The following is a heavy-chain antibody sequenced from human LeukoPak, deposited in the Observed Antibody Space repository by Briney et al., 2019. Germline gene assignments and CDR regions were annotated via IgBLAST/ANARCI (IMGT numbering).Heavy chain of an antibody. D-gene: IGHD4-23*01. CDR2: TYYRSKWNY. CDR3: ARRVRGYGGTLFDY. V-gene: IGHV6-1*01. CDR1: GDSVSSNLVA. J-gene: IGHJ4*02. Sequence: SQTLSLTCATSGDSVSSNLVAWSWIRQSPSRGLEWLGRTYYRSKWNYDYALSVKSRITINPDTSENQFSLKLSSVTAADTAVYYCARRVRGYGGTLFDYWGQGTLVTVSS.